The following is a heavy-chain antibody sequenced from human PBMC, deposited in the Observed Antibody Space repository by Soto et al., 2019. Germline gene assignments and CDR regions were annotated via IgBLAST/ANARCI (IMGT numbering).Heavy chain of an antibody. D-gene: IGHD2-21*01. CDR3: ARRRRWLLGTIDY. V-gene: IGHV4-30-4*02. CDR1: GDSVSSGIYY. CDR2: IYYSGST. Sequence: SDTLSLTCTVSGDSVSSGIYYWSWIRQPPGKGLEWIGYIYYSGSTYYNPSLNSRLSMSLDKSANQFSLKVSSVTAADTAVYYCARRRRWLLGTIDYWGQGTLVTVSS. J-gene: IGHJ4*02.